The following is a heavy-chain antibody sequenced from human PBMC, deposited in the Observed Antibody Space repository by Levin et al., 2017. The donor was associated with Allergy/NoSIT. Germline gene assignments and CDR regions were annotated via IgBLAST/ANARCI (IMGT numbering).Heavy chain of an antibody. CDR3: ARAARVKYPNLNWFDP. V-gene: IGHV7-4-1*02. D-gene: IGHD1-14*01. J-gene: IGHJ5*02. CDR1: GYTFTSYA. CDR2: INTNTGNP. Sequence: ASVKVSCKASGYTFTSYAMNWVRQAPGQGLEWMGWINTNTGNPTYAQGFTGRFVFSLDTSVSTAYLQISSLKAEDTAVYYCARAARVKYPNLNWFDPWGQGTLVTVSS.